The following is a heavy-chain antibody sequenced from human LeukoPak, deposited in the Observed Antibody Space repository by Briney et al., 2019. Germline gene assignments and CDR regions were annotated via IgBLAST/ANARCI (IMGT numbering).Heavy chain of an antibody. D-gene: IGHD6-19*01. CDR2: ISWNSGNI. CDR3: AKGSIAVATALIDP. J-gene: IGHJ5*02. Sequence: GRSLRLSCAASGFTFDVYAMHWVRQPPGKGREWVSGISWNSGNIGYADSVKGRFTISRDNAKNSLYLQMNSLRAEDTALYYCAKGSIAVATALIDPWGQGTLVTVSS. V-gene: IGHV3-9*01. CDR1: GFTFDVYA.